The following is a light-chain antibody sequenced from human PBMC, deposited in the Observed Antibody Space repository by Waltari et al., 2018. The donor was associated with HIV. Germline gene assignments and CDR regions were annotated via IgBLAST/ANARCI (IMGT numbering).Light chain of an antibody. CDR1: QSVSSN. CDR3: QQYNSLSFT. Sequence: EIVLTQSPATLSLSPGERATLSCRASQSVSSNLAWYQQKPGQAPRLLIYDASNRATGIPGRFSGSGSGTDFSFTIDSLQPEDIATYYCQQYNSLSFTFGPGTKLEI. CDR2: DAS. V-gene: IGKV3-11*01. J-gene: IGKJ3*01.